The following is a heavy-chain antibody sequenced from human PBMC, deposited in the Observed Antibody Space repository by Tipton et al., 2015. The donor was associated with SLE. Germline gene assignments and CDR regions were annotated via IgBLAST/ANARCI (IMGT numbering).Heavy chain of an antibody. CDR1: GGSISSYY. D-gene: IGHD1-26*01. CDR2: IYYSGST. CDR3: ARGRGSGAQSWFDP. Sequence: TLSLTCTVSGGSISSYYWSWIRQPPGKGLEWIGYIYYSGSTNYNPSLKSRVTISVDTSKNQFSLKLSSVTAADTAVHYCARGRGSGAQSWFDPWGQGTLVTVSS. V-gene: IGHV4-59*01. J-gene: IGHJ5*02.